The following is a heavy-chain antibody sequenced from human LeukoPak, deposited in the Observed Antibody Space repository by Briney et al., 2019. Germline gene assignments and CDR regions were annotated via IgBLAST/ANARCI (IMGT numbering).Heavy chain of an antibody. Sequence: SQTLSLTCTVSGGSISSGSYYWRWIRQPAGKGLEWIGRIYTSGSTNYNPSLRSRVTISVDTSKNQFSLKLSSVTAADTAVYYCAREGLGSGYYYVELDYWGQGTLVTVSS. J-gene: IGHJ4*02. CDR3: AREGLGSGYYYVELDY. V-gene: IGHV4-61*02. CDR2: IYTSGST. CDR1: GGSISSGSYY. D-gene: IGHD3-22*01.